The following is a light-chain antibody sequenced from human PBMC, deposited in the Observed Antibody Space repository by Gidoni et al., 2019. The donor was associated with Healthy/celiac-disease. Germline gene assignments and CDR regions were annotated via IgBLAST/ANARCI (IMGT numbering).Light chain of an antibody. Sequence: DIQMTQSPSSLSASVGDRVTITCQASQGISNYSNWYQQKPGEAPKLLNYDASNLETGVPSRFSRSGSGTDFTFTISSLQPEDIATYYCQQYDNLPLTFGGGTKVEIK. V-gene: IGKV1-33*01. J-gene: IGKJ4*01. CDR3: QQYDNLPLT. CDR1: QGISNY. CDR2: DAS.